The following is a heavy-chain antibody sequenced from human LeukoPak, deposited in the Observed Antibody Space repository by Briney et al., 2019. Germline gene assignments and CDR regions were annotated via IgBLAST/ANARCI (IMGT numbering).Heavy chain of an antibody. CDR2: ISSSSSYI. CDR1: GFTFSSYS. J-gene: IGHJ4*02. CDR3: ARDLGIPAAKSDY. V-gene: IGHV3-21*01. D-gene: IGHD6-13*01. Sequence: GGSLRLSCAASGFTFSSYSMNWVRQAPGKGLEWVSSISSSSSYIYYADSVKGRFTISRDNAKNSLYLQMNSLRAEDTAVYHCARDLGIPAAKSDYWGQGTLVTVSS.